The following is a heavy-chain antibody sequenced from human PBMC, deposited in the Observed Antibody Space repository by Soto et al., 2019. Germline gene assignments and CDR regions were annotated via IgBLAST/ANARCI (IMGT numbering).Heavy chain of an antibody. Sequence: QVQLVQSGVEVKKPGASVKVSCKASGYTFTSYGISWVRQAPGQGLEWMGWISGYNGNTNYAQKFQGRVTMTTDTSKSTAYMELRSLRSDDTAVYYCARDMGVLRFLEWKNWFDPWGQGTLVTVSS. CDR2: ISGYNGNT. CDR1: GYTFTSYG. CDR3: ARDMGVLRFLEWKNWFDP. J-gene: IGHJ5*02. D-gene: IGHD3-3*01. V-gene: IGHV1-18*01.